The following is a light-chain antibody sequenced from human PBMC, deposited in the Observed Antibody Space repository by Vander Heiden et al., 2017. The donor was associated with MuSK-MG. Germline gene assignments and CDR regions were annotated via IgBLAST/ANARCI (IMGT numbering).Light chain of an antibody. CDR1: SSNIGNNY. Sequence: QSVLTQPPSASGTPGQRVTISCSGSSSNIGNNYVYWNQLFPGTAPKLLIYKNYQRPSGVPDRFSGSKSGTSASLAISVLRSEDAADYYCATGDDSLRGVIFGGGTKLTVL. V-gene: IGLV1-47*01. J-gene: IGLJ2*01. CDR2: KNY. CDR3: ATGDDSLRGVI.